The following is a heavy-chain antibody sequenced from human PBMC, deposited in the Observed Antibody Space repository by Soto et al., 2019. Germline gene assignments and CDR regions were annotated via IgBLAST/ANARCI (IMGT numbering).Heavy chain of an antibody. J-gene: IGHJ6*02. CDR1: GGSISPYY. CDR2: ISYSGST. V-gene: IGHV4-59*01. Sequence: SETLSLTCSVSGGSISPYYCTWVRQAPGRGLEWIGYISYSGSTNYNPSLKSRLTILLSTSKKQFSLKLSSVTAADTAVYYCARGTRATQYYNYFYGLDVWGQGTTVTVYS. CDR3: ARGTRATQYYNYFYGLDV.